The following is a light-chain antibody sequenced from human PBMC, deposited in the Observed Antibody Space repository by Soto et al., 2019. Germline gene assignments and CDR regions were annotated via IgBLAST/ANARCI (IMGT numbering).Light chain of an antibody. CDR3: QQYYSYPRT. J-gene: IGKJ4*02. Sequence: AIRMTQSPSSLSASTGDRVTITCRASQGISSYLAWYQQTPGKAPKLLIYAASTLQSGVPSRFSGGGSGTAFTLTISCLQSEDFATYYCQQYYSYPRTFGGGTKVDIK. CDR2: AAS. V-gene: IGKV1-8*01. CDR1: QGISSY.